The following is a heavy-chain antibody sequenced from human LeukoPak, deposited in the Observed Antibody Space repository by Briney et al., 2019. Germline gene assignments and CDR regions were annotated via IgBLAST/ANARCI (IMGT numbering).Heavy chain of an antibody. CDR1: GFTFSDYY. CDR2: ISSSGSTI. Sequence: GGSLRLSCAASGFTFSDYYMSWIRQAPGKGLEWVSYISSSGSTIYYADSVKGRFTISRDNAKNSLYLQMNSLRAEDTAVYYCGREDISNSWYIDYWGQGTLVTVSS. CDR3: GREDISNSWYIDY. D-gene: IGHD6-13*01. V-gene: IGHV3-11*01. J-gene: IGHJ4*02.